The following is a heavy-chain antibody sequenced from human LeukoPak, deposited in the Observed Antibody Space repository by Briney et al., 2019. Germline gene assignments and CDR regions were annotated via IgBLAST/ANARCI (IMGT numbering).Heavy chain of an antibody. D-gene: IGHD3-10*01. J-gene: IGHJ6*02. CDR3: TTDLGMVRGHANYGMDV. CDR1: GFTICNDC. V-gene: IGHV3-15*01. CDR2: IRGKTHGGPT. Sequence: GTLCLTCAAPGFTICNDCMSWILKAPGNSQNWVGRIRGKTHGGPTDYAAPVKGRFTISRDDSKNTLYLQMNSLKTEDTAVYYCTTDLGMVRGHANYGMDVWGQGTTVTVSS.